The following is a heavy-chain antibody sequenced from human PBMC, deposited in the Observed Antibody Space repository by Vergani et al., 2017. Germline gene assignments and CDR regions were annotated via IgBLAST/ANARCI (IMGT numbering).Heavy chain of an antibody. V-gene: IGHV4-39*07. D-gene: IGHD1-26*01. CDR1: NDSVSNTFYY. Sequence: QVQLQESGPGLVKPSETLSLTCTVSNDSVSNTFYYWGWIRQPPGKGLEWIGEINHSGSTNYNPSLKSRVTISVDTSKHQFSLKLSSVTAADTAVYYCARGAAPPSGSYGCYYFDYWGQGTLVTVSS. CDR2: INHSGST. J-gene: IGHJ4*02. CDR3: ARGAAPPSGSYGCYYFDY.